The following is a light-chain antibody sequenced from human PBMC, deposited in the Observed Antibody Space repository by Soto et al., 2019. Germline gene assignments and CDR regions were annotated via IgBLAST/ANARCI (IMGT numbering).Light chain of an antibody. V-gene: IGLV2-8*01. CDR3: SSYAGSNNLHVL. J-gene: IGLJ2*01. Sequence: HSALTQPASVSGSPGQSITISCTGTSSDVGGYNYVSWYQQHPGKAPKLIIYEVIKRPSGVPDRFSGSKSGNTASLTVSGLQAEDEADYYCSSYAGSNNLHVLFGGGTKVTVL. CDR2: EVI. CDR1: SSDVGGYNY.